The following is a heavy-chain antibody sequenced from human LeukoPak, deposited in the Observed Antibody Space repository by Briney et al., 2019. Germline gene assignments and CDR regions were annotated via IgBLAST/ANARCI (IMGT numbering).Heavy chain of an antibody. CDR3: ARLPSYGWNDYYYYMDV. J-gene: IGHJ6*03. V-gene: IGHV4-39*01. Sequence: PSETLSLTRSVFGGSISGSSYNWGWIRQPPGKGLEWIGIMYYSGSTNYNPSLKSRVTISVDTSKNQFSLKLSSVTAADTAVYYCARLPSYGWNDYYYYMDVWGKGTTVTVSS. CDR1: GGSISGSSYN. CDR2: MYYSGST. D-gene: IGHD1-1*01.